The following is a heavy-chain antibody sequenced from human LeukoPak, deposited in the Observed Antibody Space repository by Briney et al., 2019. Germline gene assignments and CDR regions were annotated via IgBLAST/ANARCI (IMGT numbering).Heavy chain of an antibody. J-gene: IGHJ6*04. V-gene: IGHV1-18*04. CDR2: ISAYNGNT. CDR3: ASSYYYGSGSYYYYGMDV. Sequence: ASVKVSCKASGYTFTSYGISGVRQAPGQGLEWMGWISAYNGNTNYAQKLQGRVTMTTDTSTSTAYMELRSLRSDDTAVYYCASSYYYGSGSYYYYGMDVWGKGTTVTVSS. CDR1: GYTFTSYG. D-gene: IGHD3-10*01.